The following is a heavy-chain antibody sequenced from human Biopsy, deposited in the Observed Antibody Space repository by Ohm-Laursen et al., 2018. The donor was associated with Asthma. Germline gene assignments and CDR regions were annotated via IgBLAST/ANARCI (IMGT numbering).Heavy chain of an antibody. V-gene: IGHV1-18*04. CDR3: ARHPYNFGGFDY. CDR2: ISPFTGDT. Sequence: SVKVSCKASGYPFTDYYVHWVRQAPGQGLEWMGWISPFTGDTHFGQKFQGRVTMTTDTSTDTAYMELRSLRSDDTAVYYCARHPYNFGGFDYWGQGSLVLVSS. J-gene: IGHJ4*02. CDR1: GYPFTDYY. D-gene: IGHD5-24*01.